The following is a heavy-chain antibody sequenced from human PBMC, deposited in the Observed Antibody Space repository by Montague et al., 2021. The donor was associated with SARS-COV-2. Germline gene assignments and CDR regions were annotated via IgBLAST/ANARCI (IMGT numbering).Heavy chain of an antibody. Sequence: KKKNGSTTYTPSLKSRVTISIATSKNQLSLKLNSVAAADPAVDYCARVPVPAAVDIWGQGTIVTVDS. CDR2: KKKNGST. V-gene: IGHV4-34*01. D-gene: IGHD2-2*01. J-gene: IGHJ3*02. CDR3: ARVPVPAAVDI.